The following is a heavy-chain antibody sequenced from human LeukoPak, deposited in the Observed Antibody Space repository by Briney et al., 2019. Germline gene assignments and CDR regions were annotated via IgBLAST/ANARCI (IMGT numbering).Heavy chain of an antibody. CDR1: GYSFTSYW. V-gene: IGHV5-51*01. D-gene: IGHD5-24*01. J-gene: IGHJ4*02. Sequence: GESLKISCKGSGYSFTSYWIGWVRQMPGTGLEYMGIIHPGDSDTRYSPSFQGQVTISVDRSSSTAYIQWSRLKASDTAMYYCATHPGGLQSGFDNWGQGTLVTVSS. CDR3: ATHPGGLQSGFDN. CDR2: IHPGDSDT.